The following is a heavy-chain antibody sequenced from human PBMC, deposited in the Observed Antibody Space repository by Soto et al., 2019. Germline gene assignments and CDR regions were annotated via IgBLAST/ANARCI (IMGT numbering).Heavy chain of an antibody. CDR3: ARGFFMVRDTRGFGWFAP. Sequence: GASVKVSCKASGGTFSSYAISWVRQAPGQGLEWMGGIIPIFGTANYAQKFQGRVTITADESTSTAYMELSSLRSEDTAVYYCARGFFMVRDTRGFGWFAPWGQGTLVIVSS. V-gene: IGHV1-69*13. CDR2: IIPIFGTA. CDR1: GGTFSSYA. J-gene: IGHJ5*02. D-gene: IGHD3-10*01.